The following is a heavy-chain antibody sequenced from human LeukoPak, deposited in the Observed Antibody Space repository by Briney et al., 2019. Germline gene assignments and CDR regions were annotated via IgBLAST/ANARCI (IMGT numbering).Heavy chain of an antibody. J-gene: IGHJ4*02. CDR1: GFTFSSYS. V-gene: IGHV3-21*01. CDR3: ARDGGGYYDSSGEWGDY. CDR2: VSSSSSYI. Sequence: GGSLRLSCAASGFTFSSYSMNWVRQAPGKGLEWVSSVSSSSSYIYYADSVKGRFTISRDNAKNSLYLQMNSLRAEDTAVYCCARDGGGYYDSSGEWGDYWGQGTLVTVSS. D-gene: IGHD3-22*01.